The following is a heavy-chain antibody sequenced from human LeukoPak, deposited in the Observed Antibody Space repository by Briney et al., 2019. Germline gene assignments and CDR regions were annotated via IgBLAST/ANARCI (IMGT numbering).Heavy chain of an antibody. J-gene: IGHJ3*02. Sequence: PSETLSLTCAVSGYSISSGYYWGWIRQPPGKGLEWIGSIYHSGSTYYNPSLKSRVTISVDTSKNQFSLKLSSVTAADTAVYYCVREPRITMVRGGWAFDIWGQGTMVTVSS. D-gene: IGHD3-10*01. V-gene: IGHV4-38-2*02. CDR3: VREPRITMVRGGWAFDI. CDR2: IYHSGST. CDR1: GYSISSGYY.